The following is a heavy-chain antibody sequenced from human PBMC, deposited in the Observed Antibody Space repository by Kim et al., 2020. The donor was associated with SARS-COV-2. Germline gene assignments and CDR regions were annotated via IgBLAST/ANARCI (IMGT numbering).Heavy chain of an antibody. CDR3: AKVGTMIVIACFDY. J-gene: IGHJ4*02. V-gene: IGHV3-23*01. Sequence: ADSVKGRFTISRDNYKNTLYLQMNSLRAEDTAVYYCAKVGTMIVIACFDYWGQGTLVTVSS. D-gene: IGHD3-22*01.